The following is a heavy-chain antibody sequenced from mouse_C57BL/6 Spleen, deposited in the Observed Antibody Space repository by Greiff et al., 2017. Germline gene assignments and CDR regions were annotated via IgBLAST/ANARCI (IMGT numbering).Heavy chain of an antibody. Sequence: QVQLQQPGTELVKPGASVKLSCKASGYTFTSYWMHWVKQRPGQGLEWIGNINPSNGGTNYNEKFKTKATLTVDKSSSTAYMQLSSLTSEDSAVYYWAPGKEYDYGSFDYWGQGTTHTVSS. CDR2: INPSNGGT. CDR1: GYTFTSYW. D-gene: IGHD2-4*01. J-gene: IGHJ2*01. V-gene: IGHV1-53*01. CDR3: APGKEYDYGSFDY.